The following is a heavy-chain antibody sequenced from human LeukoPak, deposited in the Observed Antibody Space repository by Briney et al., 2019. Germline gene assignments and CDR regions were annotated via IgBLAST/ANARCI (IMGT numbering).Heavy chain of an antibody. D-gene: IGHD2-2*01. J-gene: IGHJ6*03. CDR3: ARNLGYCSSTSCYESPWYMDV. CDR2: INPSAGST. CDR1: GYTFTSYY. V-gene: IGHV1-46*01. Sequence: GASVKVSCKASGYTFTSYYMHWVRQAPGQGLEWMGIINPSAGSTSYAQKFPGRVTMTRDTSISTAYMELSRLRSDDTAVYYCARNLGYCSSTSCYESPWYMDVWGKGTTVTISS.